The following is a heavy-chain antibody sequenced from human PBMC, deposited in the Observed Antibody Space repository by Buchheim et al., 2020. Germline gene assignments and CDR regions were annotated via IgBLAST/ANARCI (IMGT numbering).Heavy chain of an antibody. V-gene: IGHV3-48*02. CDR3: ARRILQAWYFDL. Sequence: EVQLAESGGGLVRPGGSLRLSCVVSGFTFSTYNMNWVRQAPGKGLEWVSYISTSSSTIYYADSVEGRFTISRDNAKNSLFLQMHSLRDEDTAVYFCARRILQAWYFDLWGRGTL. CDR2: ISTSSSTI. CDR1: GFTFSTYN. J-gene: IGHJ2*01. D-gene: IGHD5-18*01.